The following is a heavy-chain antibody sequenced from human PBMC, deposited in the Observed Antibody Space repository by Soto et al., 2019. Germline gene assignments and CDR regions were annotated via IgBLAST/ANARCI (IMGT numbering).Heavy chain of an antibody. CDR1: GYTFTSYG. CDR2: ISAYNGNT. CDR3: ARRYGDYGYYGMDV. Sequence: QVQLVQSGAEVKKPGASVKVSCKASGYTFTSYGISWVRQAPGQGLEWMGWISAYNGNTNYAQKLQGRVTRTKDTSTSTAYMELRSMRSDDTAVYYCARRYGDYGYYGMDVWGQGTTVTVSS. V-gene: IGHV1-18*04. J-gene: IGHJ6*02. D-gene: IGHD4-17*01.